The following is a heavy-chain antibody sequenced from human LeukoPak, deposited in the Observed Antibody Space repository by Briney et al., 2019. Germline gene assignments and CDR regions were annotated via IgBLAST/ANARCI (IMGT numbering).Heavy chain of an antibody. D-gene: IGHD5-18*01. CDR2: ISSSSSYI. V-gene: IGHV3-21*01. CDR3: ARADWDTAMIDY. J-gene: IGHJ4*02. CDR1: GFTFSNYA. Sequence: GGSLRLSCAASGFTFSNYAMSWVRQTPGKGLEWVSSISSSSSYIYYADSVKGRFTISRDNAKNSLYLQMNSLRAEDTAVYYCARADWDTAMIDYWGQGTLVTVSS.